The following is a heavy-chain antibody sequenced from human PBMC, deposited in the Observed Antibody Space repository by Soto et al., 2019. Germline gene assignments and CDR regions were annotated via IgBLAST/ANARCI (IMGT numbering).Heavy chain of an antibody. D-gene: IGHD6-6*01. CDR1: GYTFTRYD. CDR2: MNPQTGNT. V-gene: IGHV1-8*01. Sequence: QVQLVQSGSEGKEPGASMKISCKASGYTFTRYDITWVRQATGQGLEWMGWMNPQTGNTAYAEKFQGRVTMTRSTSINTGYMELSGLRSEDTAVYYCARLSEESSSSNYYYFYMDVWGKGSTVTVSS. CDR3: ARLSEESSSSNYYYFYMDV. J-gene: IGHJ6*03.